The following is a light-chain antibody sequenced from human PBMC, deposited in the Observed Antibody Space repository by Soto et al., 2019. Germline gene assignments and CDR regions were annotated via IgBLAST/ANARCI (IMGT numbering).Light chain of an antibody. Sequence: EIVMTQSPATLSVSPGERATLSCRASQSVSSNLAWYQQKPGQAPRLLIYGASTRATGIPARFSGSGSGTEFTLTISSLQSEDLAVYCCQQYNNWPTFGQGTKLDIK. CDR3: QQYNNWPT. CDR1: QSVSSN. J-gene: IGKJ2*01. V-gene: IGKV3-15*01. CDR2: GAS.